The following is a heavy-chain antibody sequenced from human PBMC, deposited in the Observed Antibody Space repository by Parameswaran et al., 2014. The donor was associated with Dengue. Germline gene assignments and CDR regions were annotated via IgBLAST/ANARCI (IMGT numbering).Heavy chain of an antibody. CDR2: INPNSGGT. CDR3: ARDKGTGTAWFDP. CDR1: GYTFTGYY. J-gene: IGHJ5*02. V-gene: IGHV1-2*02. Sequence: PGASVKVSCKASGYTFTGYYMHWVRQAPGQGLEWMGWINPNSGGTNYAQKFQGRVTMTRDTSISTAYMELSRLRSDDTAVYYCARDKGTGTAWFDPWGQGNPGHRLL. D-gene: IGHD1-1*01.